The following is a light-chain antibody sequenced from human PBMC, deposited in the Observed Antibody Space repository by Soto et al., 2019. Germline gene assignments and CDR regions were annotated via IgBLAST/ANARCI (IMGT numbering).Light chain of an antibody. Sequence: EIVLTQSPATLSLSPGERATLSCRASQSVSSYLAWYQQKPGQAPRLLIYDASNRATGIPARFSGSGSGTDFTLTISSLAPEDFAVYYCQQRSNSMTFGQGTRLEIK. CDR2: DAS. CDR3: QQRSNSMT. CDR1: QSVSSY. J-gene: IGKJ5*01. V-gene: IGKV3-11*01.